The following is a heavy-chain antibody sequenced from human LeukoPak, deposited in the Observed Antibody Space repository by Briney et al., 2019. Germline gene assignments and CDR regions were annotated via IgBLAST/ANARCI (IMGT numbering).Heavy chain of an antibody. V-gene: IGHV4-39*01. J-gene: IGHJ3*01. CDR2: IYYSGST. CDR1: GGSISSSSYY. Sequence: SETLSLTCTVSGGSISSSSYYWGWIRQPPGKGLEWIGSIYYSGSTYYNPSLKSRVTISVDTSKNQFSLKLSSVTAADTAVYYCARRRQVAFYSPYAFDLWGQGTMVTVS. D-gene: IGHD2-15*01. CDR3: ARRRQVAFYSPYAFDL.